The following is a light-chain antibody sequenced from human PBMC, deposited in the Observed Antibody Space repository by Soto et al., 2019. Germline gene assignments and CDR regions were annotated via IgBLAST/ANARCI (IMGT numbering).Light chain of an antibody. CDR2: TNN. CDR1: ISNIGSAT. CDR3: AAGDASLNGPL. J-gene: IGLJ2*01. V-gene: IGLV1-44*01. Sequence: QSVLTQPPSASGTPGQRVTIPCSGSISNIGSATVNWYQQVPGAAPKLLIYTNNQRPSGVPDRFSGSKSGTSASLAISGLQSEDEADYYCAAGDASLNGPLFGGGTKLTVL.